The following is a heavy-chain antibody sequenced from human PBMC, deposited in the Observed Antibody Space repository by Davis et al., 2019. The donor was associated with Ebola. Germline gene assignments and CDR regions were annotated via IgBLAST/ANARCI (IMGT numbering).Heavy chain of an antibody. CDR2: INPNDGRT. Sequence: ASVKVSCKASGYTFTNYYMHWVRQAPGQGLEWMGMINPNDGRTIYAQKLQGRVTMTTDTSTSTAYMELRSLRSDDTAVYYCARGGYGDYFGSTLYFDYWGQGTLVTVSS. V-gene: IGHV1-46*01. D-gene: IGHD4-17*01. CDR3: ARGGYGDYFGSTLYFDY. CDR1: GYTFTNYY. J-gene: IGHJ4*02.